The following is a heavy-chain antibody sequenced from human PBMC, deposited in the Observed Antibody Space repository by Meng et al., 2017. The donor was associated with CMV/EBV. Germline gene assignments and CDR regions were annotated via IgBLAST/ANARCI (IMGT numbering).Heavy chain of an antibody. CDR2: IYYSGST. D-gene: IGHD2-2*01. CDR3: ARALYCSSTSCFNDAFDI. J-gene: IGHJ3*02. CDR1: GGSISSSSYY. Sequence: GSLRLSCTVSGGSISSSSYYWGWIRQPPGKGLEWIGSIYYSGSTYYNPSLKSRVTISVDTSKNQFSLKLSSVTAADTAVYYCARALYCSSTSCFNDAFDIWGQWPMVPFSS. V-gene: IGHV4-39*07.